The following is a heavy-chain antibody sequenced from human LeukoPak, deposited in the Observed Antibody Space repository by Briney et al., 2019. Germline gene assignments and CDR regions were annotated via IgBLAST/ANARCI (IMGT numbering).Heavy chain of an antibody. Sequence: PSETLSLTCAVYGGSFSGYYWSWIRQPPGKGLEWIGEINHGGSTNYNPSLKSRVTISVDTSKNQFSLKLSSVTAADTAVYYCARGPRYCSSTSCSTFGYWGQGTLVTVSS. D-gene: IGHD2-2*01. CDR2: INHGGST. CDR1: GGSFSGYY. J-gene: IGHJ4*02. V-gene: IGHV4-34*01. CDR3: ARGPRYCSSTSCSTFGY.